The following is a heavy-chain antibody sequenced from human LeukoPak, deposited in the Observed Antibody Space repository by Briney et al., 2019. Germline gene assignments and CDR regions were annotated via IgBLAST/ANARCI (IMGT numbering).Heavy chain of an antibody. CDR1: GFTFSTYW. CDR2: IKQDGSEK. D-gene: IGHD5-18*01. Sequence: GGSLRLSCAAYGFTFSTYWMSWVRQAPGKGLECVANIKQDGSEKSYVASLKGRFTLSRDNAENSLYLQMSSLRAEDTAVYYCATWIQLWSDHSYFDLWGRGTLVTVSS. J-gene: IGHJ2*01. CDR3: ATWIQLWSDHSYFDL. V-gene: IGHV3-7*01.